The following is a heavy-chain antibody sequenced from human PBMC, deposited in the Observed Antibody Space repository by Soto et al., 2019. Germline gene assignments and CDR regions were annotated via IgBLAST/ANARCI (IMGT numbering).Heavy chain of an antibody. D-gene: IGHD1-26*01. CDR3: ARRESGSAPGYVSWFDP. J-gene: IGHJ5*02. Sequence: SETLSLTCTVSGGSISNYYWSWIRQPPRTGLEWIGYIYYTGSTNYNPSLKSRVTISVDKSKNQFSLKLTSVTAADTSVYYCARRESGSAPGYVSWFDPWGQGTLVTAPQ. V-gene: IGHV4-59*08. CDR2: IYYTGST. CDR1: GGSISNYY.